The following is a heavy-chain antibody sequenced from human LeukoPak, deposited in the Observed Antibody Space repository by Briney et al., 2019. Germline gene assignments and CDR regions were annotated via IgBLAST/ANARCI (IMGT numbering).Heavy chain of an antibody. Sequence: PGGSLTLSCPASAFTLSSYAMSWVRPAPAKGLDWVSSISGSGGSTYYADSVKGRFTISRDNAKHTLYLQMNSLRAEDPAVDYCAKDRDYYGTGAAFDIWGQGTMVTVSS. V-gene: IGHV3-23*01. CDR2: ISGSGGST. D-gene: IGHD3-10*01. CDR3: AKDRDYYGTGAAFDI. J-gene: IGHJ3*02. CDR1: AFTLSSYA.